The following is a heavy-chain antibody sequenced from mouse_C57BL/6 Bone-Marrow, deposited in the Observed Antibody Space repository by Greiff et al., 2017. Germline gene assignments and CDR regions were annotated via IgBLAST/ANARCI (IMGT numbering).Heavy chain of an antibody. CDR1: GFSLTSYG. D-gene: IGHD1-1*01. CDR3: ARVYYGSPYWYFDV. CDR2: IWSGGST. Sequence: VMLVESGPGLVQPSQSLSITCTVSGFSLTSYGVHWVRQSPGKGLEWLGVIWSGGSTDYNAAFISRLSISKDNSKSQVFFKMNSLQADDTAIYYCARVYYGSPYWYFDVWGTGTTVTVSS. J-gene: IGHJ1*03. V-gene: IGHV2-2*01.